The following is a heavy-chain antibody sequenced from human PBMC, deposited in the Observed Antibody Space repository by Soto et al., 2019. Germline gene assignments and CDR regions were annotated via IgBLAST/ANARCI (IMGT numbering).Heavy chain of an antibody. CDR1: GGCISSSSYY. CDR3: ARHTPAISISDH. CDR2: IYYSGST. V-gene: IGHV4-39*01. J-gene: IGHJ4*02. Sequence: QLQLQESGPGLVKPSETLSRTCTVAGGCISSSSYYWGWIRQPPGKGLEWIGSIYYSGSTYYNPSLKSRVAISVDTSKNQFPLKLSSVPAADTAVYYCARHTPAISISDHWGQGTLVTVSS. D-gene: IGHD2-15*01.